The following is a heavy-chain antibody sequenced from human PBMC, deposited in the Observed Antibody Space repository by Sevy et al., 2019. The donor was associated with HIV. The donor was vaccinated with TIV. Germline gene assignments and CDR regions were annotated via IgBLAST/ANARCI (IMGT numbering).Heavy chain of an antibody. V-gene: IGHV3-21*01. D-gene: IGHD1-1*01. Sequence: GSRLSCAASGFTFSSYRMTWVRQAPGKGLEWVSCISSTSAYINYADSVKGRFTISRDNAKNLLYLQMDSLRAEDTAVYYCARAVLEISTWRSDYWGQGTLVTVSS. CDR1: GFTFSSYR. CDR3: ARAVLEISTWRSDY. J-gene: IGHJ4*02. CDR2: ISSTSAYI.